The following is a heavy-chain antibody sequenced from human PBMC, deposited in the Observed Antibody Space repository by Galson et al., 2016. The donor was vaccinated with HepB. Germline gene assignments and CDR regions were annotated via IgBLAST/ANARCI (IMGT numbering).Heavy chain of an antibody. CDR2: IYPGDSDA. V-gene: IGHV5-51*01. J-gene: IGHJ4*02. CDR1: GSSSPTYW. Sequence: QSGAEVKKPGESLRISCTGSGSSSPTYWIGWVRKMPGKGLEWVGLIYPGDSDAKYSPSFEGQVTMSADLSTNTAYLQWSSLKASDAAIYYCARVVTMTGTPCDAWGQGTVLTVSS. CDR3: ARVVTMTGTPCDA. D-gene: IGHD3-9*01.